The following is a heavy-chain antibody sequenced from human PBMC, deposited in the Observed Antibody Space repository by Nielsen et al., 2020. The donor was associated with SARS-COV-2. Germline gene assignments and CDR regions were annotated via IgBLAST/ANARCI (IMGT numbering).Heavy chain of an antibody. D-gene: IGHD3-10*01. CDR3: ARAYDYYGSGAPDY. CDR1: VYTFTSYG. V-gene: IGHV1-18*01. CDR2: ISAYNGNT. Sequence: ASVNVSCKASVYTFTSYGISWVRQAPGQGLEWMGWISAYNGNTNYAQKLQGRVTMTTDTSTSTAYMELRSLRSDDTAVYYCARAYDYYGSGAPDYWGQGTLVTVSS. J-gene: IGHJ4*02.